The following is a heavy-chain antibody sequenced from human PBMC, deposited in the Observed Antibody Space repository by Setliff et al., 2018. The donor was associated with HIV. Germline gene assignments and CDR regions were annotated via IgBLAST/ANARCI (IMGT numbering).Heavy chain of an antibody. D-gene: IGHD2-2*01. CDR1: GYSIASDYY. Sequence: LSLTCDVLGYSIASDYYWSWIRQSPEKGLEWTASIWHSGTTYYNPSLGNRVTISVDTSKNQFSLKVTSVTAADTGVYYCARDGATSNWDKKVLDAWGQGTRGTVS. V-gene: IGHV4-38-2*02. J-gene: IGHJ5*02. CDR3: ARDGATSNWDKKVLDA. CDR2: IWHSGTT.